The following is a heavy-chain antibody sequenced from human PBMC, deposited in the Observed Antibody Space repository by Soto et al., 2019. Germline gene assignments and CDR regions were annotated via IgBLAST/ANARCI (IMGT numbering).Heavy chain of an antibody. V-gene: IGHV1-18*04. CDR1: GYTFTSYG. J-gene: IGHJ4*02. CDR2: ISAFNGDT. Sequence: QVQLVQSGTEVKKPGASVNVSCTAFGYTFTSYGFSWVRQVPGQGLEWLGWISAFNGDTQYAKTMKGRLTVTTDTSTTTVHMELRSLTPADTAVYYCAREAGWQRMVPYDWGQGTLVTVS. D-gene: IGHD6-25*01. CDR3: AREAGWQRMVPYD.